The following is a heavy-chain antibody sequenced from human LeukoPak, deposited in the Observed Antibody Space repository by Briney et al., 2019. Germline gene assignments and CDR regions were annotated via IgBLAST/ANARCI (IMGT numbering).Heavy chain of an antibody. Sequence: VASVKVSCKASGLPFTTYGITWVRQAPGQGLKGMGWISNYNGNTNYAQKLQGRVTMTTDTSTSTAYMEMRSLRSDDTAMYYCARGLGFNYGGASYYFDYWGQGSLVTVSS. D-gene: IGHD4-11*01. CDR3: ARGLGFNYGGASYYFDY. CDR1: GLPFTTYG. J-gene: IGHJ4*02. CDR2: ISNYNGNT. V-gene: IGHV1-18*01.